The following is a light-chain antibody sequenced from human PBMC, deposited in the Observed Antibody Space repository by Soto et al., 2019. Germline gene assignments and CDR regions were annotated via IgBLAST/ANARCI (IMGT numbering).Light chain of an antibody. CDR3: QQYNSYSVPS. V-gene: IGKV1-5*03. J-gene: IGKJ1*01. CDR2: KAS. CDR1: QTIDNW. Sequence: DIQLTQSPSSLSASVGDRVTITCRASQTIDNWLAWYQQKPRKAPKLLIYKASSLESGVPSRFSGSGSGTEFTLTISSLEPDDFATYHCQQYNSYSVPSFGHGTKVDIK.